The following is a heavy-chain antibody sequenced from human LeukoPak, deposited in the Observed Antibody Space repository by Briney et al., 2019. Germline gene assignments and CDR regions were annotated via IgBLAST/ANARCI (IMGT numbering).Heavy chain of an antibody. CDR2: LSSGGINK. D-gene: IGHD2-15*01. CDR1: GFTFSTYG. J-gene: IGHJ4*02. V-gene: IGHV3-30*03. CDR3: ARDHAGSGRAFDY. Sequence: GGSLRLSCAASGFTFSTYGIHWVRQAPGKGLEWVGLLSSGGINKHYADSVKGRFIISRDNSMNTLYLQMNSLGVEDTAVYYCARDHAGSGRAFDYWGQGTLVAVSS.